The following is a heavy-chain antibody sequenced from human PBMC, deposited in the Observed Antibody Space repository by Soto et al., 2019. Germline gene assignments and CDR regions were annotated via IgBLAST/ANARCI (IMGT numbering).Heavy chain of an antibody. CDR3: EKEAAYLFVPHIGGRWLAPVTHAFDI. V-gene: IGHV3-23*01. J-gene: IGHJ3*02. D-gene: IGHD6-19*01. CDR1: GFTFSSYA. Sequence: GGSLRLSCAASGFTFSSYAMSWVRQAPGKGLEWVSAISGSGGSTYYADSVKGRFTISRDNSKNTLYLQMNSLRAEDTAVYYCEKEAAYLFVPHIGGRWLAPVTHAFDIWGQGTMVTVSS. CDR2: ISGSGGST.